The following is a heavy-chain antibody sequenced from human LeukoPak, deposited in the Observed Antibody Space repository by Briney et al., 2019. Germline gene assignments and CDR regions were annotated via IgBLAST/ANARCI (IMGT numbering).Heavy chain of an antibody. Sequence: SSETLSLTCTVSGGSISSYYWSWIRQPPGKGLEWIGYIYYSGCTNYNPSLKSRVTISVDTSKNQFSLKLSSVTAADTAVYYCASLAVAGTVFAFDIWGQGTMVTVSS. CDR1: GGSISSYY. D-gene: IGHD6-19*01. V-gene: IGHV4-59*01. CDR3: ASLAVAGTVFAFDI. CDR2: IYYSGCT. J-gene: IGHJ3*02.